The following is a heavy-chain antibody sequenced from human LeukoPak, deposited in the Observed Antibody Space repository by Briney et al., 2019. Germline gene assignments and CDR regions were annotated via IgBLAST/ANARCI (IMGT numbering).Heavy chain of an antibody. CDR3: ARGVGATHRGVVDY. J-gene: IGHJ4*02. D-gene: IGHD1-26*01. CDR1: GYSFTSYW. CDR2: IYPGDSDT. Sequence: GESLKISFNGSGYSFTSYWFGWVRQMPGNGLEWMGIIYPGDSDTRYSPSFQGQVTISADKSISTAYLQWSSLKASDTAMYYCARGVGATHRGVVDYWGQGTLDTVSS. V-gene: IGHV5-51*01.